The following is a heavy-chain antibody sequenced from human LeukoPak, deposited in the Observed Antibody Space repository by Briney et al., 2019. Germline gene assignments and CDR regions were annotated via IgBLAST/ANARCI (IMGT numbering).Heavy chain of an antibody. V-gene: IGHV1-2*02. D-gene: IGHD1-26*01. CDR1: GYTFTGYY. J-gene: IGHJ6*03. Sequence: ASVKVSCTASGYTFTGYYMPWVRQAPGQGLEWMGWINPNSGGTNYAQKLQGRVTMTTDTSTSTAYMELRSLRSDDTAVYYCARARQGGLYYYYYMDVWGKGTTVTVSS. CDR3: ARARQGGLYYYYYMDV. CDR2: INPNSGGT.